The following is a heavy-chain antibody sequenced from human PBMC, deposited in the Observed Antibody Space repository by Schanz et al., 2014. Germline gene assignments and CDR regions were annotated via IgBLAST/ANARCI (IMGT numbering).Heavy chain of an antibody. CDR3: AKGMGYCSGGTCYDYYYYGLDV. CDR1: GFTFGSYA. CDR2: LSGSGGST. V-gene: IGHV3-23*04. D-gene: IGHD2-15*01. J-gene: IGHJ6*02. Sequence: VQLVESGGGVVQPGRSLRLSCAASGFTFGSYAMSWVRQAPGKGLEWVSALSGSGGSTYYADSVKGRFTISRDNSENTLYLQMNSLSADDTAVFYCAKGMGYCSGGTCYDYYYYGLDVWGQGTTVTVSS.